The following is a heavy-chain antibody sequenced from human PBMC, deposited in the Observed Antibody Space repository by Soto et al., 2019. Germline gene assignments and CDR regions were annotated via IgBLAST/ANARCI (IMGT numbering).Heavy chain of an antibody. J-gene: IGHJ6*02. D-gene: IGHD2-21*01. CDR3: ARIPGSCGMDV. CDR1: GYTFTSYA. Sequence: QVQLVQSGAEVKKPGASVKVSCKASGYTFTSYAIHWVRQAPGQRLEWMGWINAGNGNTKYSQKFQGRVTITRDTSASTAYMELTSLRSEDTAVYYCARIPGSCGMDVWGQGTTVTVSS. CDR2: INAGNGNT. V-gene: IGHV1-3*01.